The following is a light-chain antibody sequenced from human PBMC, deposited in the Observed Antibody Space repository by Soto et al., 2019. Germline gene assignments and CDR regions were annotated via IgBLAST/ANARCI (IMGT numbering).Light chain of an antibody. J-gene: IGKJ1*01. CDR1: QTVDRD. Sequence: EVVLTQSPATLSLSLGEVATLSCRASQTVDRDLAWYRQKPGQPPSLLIHGASTRATGVPARFSGSGSETEFALVITGLQSEDFAVYFCHQYNQWPRTFGQGTKVDIK. V-gene: IGKV3-15*01. CDR3: HQYNQWPRT. CDR2: GAS.